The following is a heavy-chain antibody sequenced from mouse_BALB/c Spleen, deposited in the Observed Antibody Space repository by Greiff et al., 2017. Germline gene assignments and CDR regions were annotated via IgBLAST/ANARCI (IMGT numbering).Heavy chain of an antibody. J-gene: IGHJ2*01. CDR2: INSNGGST. V-gene: IGHV5-6-3*01. CDR3: ERYHGYPLFDH. Sequence: EVNVVESGGGLVQPGGSLKLSCAASGFTFSSYGMSWVRQTPDKRLELVATINSNGGSTYYPDSVKGRFTISRDNAKNTLYLQMSSLKSEDTAMYFCERYHGYPLFDHGRQGTTLTVS. D-gene: IGHD5-1-1*01. CDR1: GFTFSSYG.